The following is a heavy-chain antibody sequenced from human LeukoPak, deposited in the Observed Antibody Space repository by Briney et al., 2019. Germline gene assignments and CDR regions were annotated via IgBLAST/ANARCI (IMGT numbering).Heavy chain of an antibody. D-gene: IGHD3-10*01. CDR2: FNPSVATT. CDR1: GYTFTNYY. CDR3: ARGVEGIDYYGSGSYPDWFDP. V-gene: IGHV1-46*01. J-gene: IGHJ5*02. Sequence: ASVKVSCKASGYTFTNYYIHWVRQAPGQGLEWMGIFNPSVATTNYAQKFQGKVTMTRDMSTTTVYMELRSLRSDDTAVYYCARGVEGIDYYGSGSYPDWFDPWGQGTLVTVSS.